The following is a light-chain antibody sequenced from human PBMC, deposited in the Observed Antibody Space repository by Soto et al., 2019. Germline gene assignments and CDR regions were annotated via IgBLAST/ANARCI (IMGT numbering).Light chain of an antibody. CDR3: QQGWS. J-gene: IGKJ1*01. V-gene: IGKV1-5*01. CDR2: DAS. Sequence: DIQLTQSPSTLSASVGDRVTITCRASETISNWLAWYQQKPDQAPKFLIYDASTLQSGVPSRFSGSGFGTEFTLTISSLQPDDFATYYCQQGWSFGQGTKVDLK. CDR1: ETISNW.